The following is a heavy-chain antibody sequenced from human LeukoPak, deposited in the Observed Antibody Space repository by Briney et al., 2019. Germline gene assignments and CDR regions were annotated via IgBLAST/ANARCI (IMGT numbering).Heavy chain of an antibody. CDR3: AKEEGDCSSTSCYTTVDY. J-gene: IGHJ4*02. CDR1: GFTFSSYA. Sequence: GGSLRLSCAASGFTFSSYAMSWVRQAPGKGLEWVSAISGSGGSTYYADSVKGRFTISRDNSKNTLYLQMNSLRAEDTAVYYCAKEEGDCSSTSCYTTVDYWGQGTLVTVSS. CDR2: ISGSGGST. V-gene: IGHV3-23*01. D-gene: IGHD2-2*02.